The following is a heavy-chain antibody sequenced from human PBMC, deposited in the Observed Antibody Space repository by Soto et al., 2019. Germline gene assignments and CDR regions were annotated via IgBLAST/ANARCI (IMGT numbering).Heavy chain of an antibody. V-gene: IGHV3-23*01. CDR1: GFTFSSYA. CDR3: AKDRRIAVADPDAFDI. D-gene: IGHD6-19*01. CDR2: ISGSGGST. J-gene: IGHJ3*02. Sequence: EVQLLESGGGLVQPGGSLRLSCAASGFTFSSYAMSWVRQAPGKGLEWVSAISGSGGSTYYAASVKGRFTISRDNSKNTLYLQMNSVRAEDTAVYYCAKDRRIAVADPDAFDIWGQGTMVTVSS.